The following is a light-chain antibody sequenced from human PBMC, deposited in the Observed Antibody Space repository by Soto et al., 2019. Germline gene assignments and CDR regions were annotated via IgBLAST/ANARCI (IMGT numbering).Light chain of an antibody. CDR1: QSIGTY. V-gene: IGKV3-15*01. CDR2: GAS. J-gene: IGKJ1*01. Sequence: EIVMTQSPATLSVSPGERATLSCKASQSIGTYLAWYQQKPGQAPRLLIYGASTRATGVPARFSGGGSGTEFTLTINSLQSEDFAIYHCQQYDNLPPWTFGQGTEVEIK. CDR3: QQYDNLPPWT.